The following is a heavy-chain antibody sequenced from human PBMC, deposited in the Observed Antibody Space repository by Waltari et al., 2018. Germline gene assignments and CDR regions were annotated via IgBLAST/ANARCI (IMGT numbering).Heavy chain of an antibody. CDR3: ARDYCDRTNCHGMDV. D-gene: IGHD3-22*01. V-gene: IGHV3-30*04. Sequence: QVQLVESGGGVVLPVRSLRLACEASEFTFSSYAMHWVRQAPGKGPEWVAVISYNARNIYYVDSVKGRFTISRDNSKKTLYLQMNSLRADDTAVYYCARDYCDRTNCHGMDVWGQGTTVTVSS. CDR1: EFTFSSYA. J-gene: IGHJ6*02. CDR2: ISYNARNI.